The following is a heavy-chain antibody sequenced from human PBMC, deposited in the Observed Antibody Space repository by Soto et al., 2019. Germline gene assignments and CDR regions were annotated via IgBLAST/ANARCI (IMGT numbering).Heavy chain of an antibody. CDR2: ISGSGGST. J-gene: IGHJ5*02. CDR1: GFTFSSYA. Sequence: EVQLLESGGGLVQPGGSLRLSCAASGFTFSSYAMSWVRQAPGKGLEWVSAISGSGGSTYYADSVKGRFTISRDNSKNPLYLQMNSLRAEDTAVYYCAKDRRSGPVSEGWFDPWGQGTLVTVSS. V-gene: IGHV3-23*01. CDR3: AKDRRSGPVSEGWFDP.